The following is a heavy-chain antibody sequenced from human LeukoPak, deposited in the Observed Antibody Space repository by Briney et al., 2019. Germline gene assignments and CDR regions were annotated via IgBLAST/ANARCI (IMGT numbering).Heavy chain of an antibody. CDR2: ISSSGSTI. Sequence: PGGPLRLSCAASGFTFSSYEMNWVRQAPGKGLEWVSYISSSGSTIYYADSVKGRFTISRDNAKNSLYLQMNSLRAEDTAVYYCARAMITMVRGVSLAFDIWGQGTMVTVSS. D-gene: IGHD3-10*01. CDR1: GFTFSSYE. V-gene: IGHV3-48*03. CDR3: ARAMITMVRGVSLAFDI. J-gene: IGHJ3*02.